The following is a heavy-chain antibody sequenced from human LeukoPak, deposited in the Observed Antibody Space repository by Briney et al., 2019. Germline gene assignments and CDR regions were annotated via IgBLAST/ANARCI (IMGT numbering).Heavy chain of an antibody. CDR2: IYNSGST. D-gene: IGHD3-10*01. V-gene: IGHV4-59*08. CDR3: ARHYYGSGSLKIFDY. J-gene: IGHJ4*01. Sequence: SETLSLTCTVSGNSISSYYWSWIRQSPGKGLEWIGYIYNSGSTNYNPSLKSRVTISVDTPKNQFSLKLSSVTAAGTAVYYCARHYYGSGSLKIFDYWGHGTLVTVSS. CDR1: GNSISSYY.